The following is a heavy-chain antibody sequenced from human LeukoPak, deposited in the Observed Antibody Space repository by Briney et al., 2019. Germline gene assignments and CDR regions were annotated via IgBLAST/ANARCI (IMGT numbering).Heavy chain of an antibody. CDR1: GFTFSSYG. V-gene: IGHV3-23*01. Sequence: GRSLRLSCAASGFTFSSYGMHWVRQAPGKGLEWVSSISGSGGNTYYADFVKGRFTISRDNSKNTLYLQMNSLRAEDTAVYYCAKSAYSTAWYVGYWGQGPWSPSPQ. CDR2: ISGSGGNT. J-gene: IGHJ4*02. D-gene: IGHD6-19*01. CDR3: AKSAYSTAWYVGY.